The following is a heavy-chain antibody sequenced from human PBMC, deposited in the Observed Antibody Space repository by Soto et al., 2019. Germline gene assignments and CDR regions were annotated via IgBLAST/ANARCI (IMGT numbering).Heavy chain of an antibody. J-gene: IGHJ4*02. D-gene: IGHD5-18*01. CDR2: IRSKAYGGTT. V-gene: IGHV3-49*04. CDR3: TRSEWLQRYYFDY. CDR1: GFTFGDYA. Sequence: PGGSLRLSCTASGFTFGDYAMSWVRQVPGKGLEWVGFIRSKAYGGTTEYAASVKGRFTISRDDSKSIAYLQMNSLKTEDTAVYYCTRSEWLQRYYFDYWGQGTLVTVSS.